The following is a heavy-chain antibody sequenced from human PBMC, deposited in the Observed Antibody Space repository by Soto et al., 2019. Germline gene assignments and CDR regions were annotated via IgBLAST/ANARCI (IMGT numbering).Heavy chain of an antibody. CDR2: INHSGST. CDR3: GRVLAAADTPYYYFDY. J-gene: IGHJ4*02. CDR1: GGSFSGYY. Sequence: SETLSLTCAVYGGSFSGYYWSWIRQPPGKGLEWIGEINHSGSTNYNPSLKSRVTISVDTSKNQFSLKLSSVTAADTAVYYCGRVLAAADTPYYYFDYWGQGTLVTVSS. V-gene: IGHV4-34*01. D-gene: IGHD6-13*01.